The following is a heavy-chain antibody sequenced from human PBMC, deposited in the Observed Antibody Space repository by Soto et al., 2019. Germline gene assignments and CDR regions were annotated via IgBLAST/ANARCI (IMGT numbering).Heavy chain of an antibody. V-gene: IGHV4-39*01. CDR1: GDSISRISYY. CDR2: IHYSGST. J-gene: IGHJ4*02. CDR3: ATNSGWFFDY. D-gene: IGHD6-19*01. Sequence: QLQLQESGPGLVKPSETLSLTCSVSGDSISRISYYWGWIRQPPGKGLEWIGNIHYSGSTYYNPSLXXRVTISQDTSKNQISLKLTSVTAADTAIYYCATNSGWFFDYWGQGTLVTVSS.